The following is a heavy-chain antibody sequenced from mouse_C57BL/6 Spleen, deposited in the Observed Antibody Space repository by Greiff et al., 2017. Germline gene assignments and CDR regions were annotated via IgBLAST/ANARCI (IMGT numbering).Heavy chain of an antibody. CDR3: AREDGYDGYFDY. J-gene: IGHJ2*01. D-gene: IGHD2-2*01. V-gene: IGHV1-55*01. CDR2: IYPGSGST. CDR1: GYTFTSYW. Sequence: QVHVKQPGAELVKPGASVKMSCKASGYTFTSYWITWVKQRPGQGLEWIGDIYPGSGSTNYNEKFKSKATLTVDTSSSTAYMQLSSLTSEDSAVYYCAREDGYDGYFDYWGQGTTLTVSS.